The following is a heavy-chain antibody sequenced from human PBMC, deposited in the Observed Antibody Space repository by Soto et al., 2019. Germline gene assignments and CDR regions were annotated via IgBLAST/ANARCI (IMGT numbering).Heavy chain of an antibody. V-gene: IGHV2-5*02. J-gene: IGHJ4*02. CDR2: IYWDDDK. Sequence: QITLKESGPPLVKPTQTLTLTCTFSGFSLSTSGVGVGWIRQPPGKALEWLALIYWDDDKRYSPSLKNRLIANXDXSAPQLVPTAANMDPLDPATYYCAPSSRCVPSYFDYWGQGTLVPVSS. CDR1: GFSLSTSGVG. CDR3: APSSRCVPSYFDY.